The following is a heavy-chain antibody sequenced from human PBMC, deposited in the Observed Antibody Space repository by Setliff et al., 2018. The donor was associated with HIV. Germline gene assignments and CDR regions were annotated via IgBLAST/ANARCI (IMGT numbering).Heavy chain of an antibody. CDR2: INTHSGYT. D-gene: IGHD5-12*01. J-gene: IGHJ4*02. CDR1: GYTFNNYG. Sequence: ASVKVSCKASGYTFNNYGISWVRQAPGQGLEWMGWINTHSGYTNYAQNVQGRVTVTIDTSTSTAYMELRSLKSDDTAVYYCARGKTWLRFLDYWGQGTLVTVSS. V-gene: IGHV1-18*04. CDR3: ARGKTWLRFLDY.